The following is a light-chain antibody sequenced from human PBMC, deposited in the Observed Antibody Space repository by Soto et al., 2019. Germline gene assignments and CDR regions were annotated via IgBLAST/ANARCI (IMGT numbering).Light chain of an antibody. Sequence: IQMTQSPSSLSASVGDRVTITCQANQDITNSLNWYQQIPGKAPKLLIYGASNLVTGVPSRFSGRGSGTAFTFTISSLQPEDIATYYCQHYHNLPLTFRGSTKMEIK. CDR2: GAS. J-gene: IGKJ4*01. CDR3: QHYHNLPLT. CDR1: QDITNS. V-gene: IGKV1-33*01.